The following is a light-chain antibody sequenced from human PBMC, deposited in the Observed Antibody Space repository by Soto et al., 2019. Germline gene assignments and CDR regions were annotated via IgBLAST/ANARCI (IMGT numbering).Light chain of an antibody. Sequence: PGERATLSCRVSQSVSRYLAWYQQKPGQAPRLLIFDASNRATCIPATFSASGSGTDFTLTISSLESEDSAVYYCQQRSAWPITFGQGTRLDIK. V-gene: IGKV3-11*01. CDR3: QQRSAWPIT. CDR1: QSVSRY. J-gene: IGKJ5*01. CDR2: DAS.